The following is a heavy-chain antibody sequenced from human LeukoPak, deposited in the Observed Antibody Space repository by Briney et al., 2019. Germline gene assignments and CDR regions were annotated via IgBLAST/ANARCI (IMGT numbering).Heavy chain of an antibody. CDR3: PTCGYDGCGVFNM. V-gene: IGHV3-15*01. Sequence: NPGGSLRLSCAASGFPFSNAWMNWVRQAPGKGLEWVGRLKSKNDGGTTDYATPVKGRFTISRDDSGNTLYLQRNTLKTEDTPIYYFPTCGYDGCGVFNMWGKGTKVTV. D-gene: IGHD5-12*01. CDR1: GFPFSNAW. J-gene: IGHJ3*02. CDR2: LKSKNDGGTT.